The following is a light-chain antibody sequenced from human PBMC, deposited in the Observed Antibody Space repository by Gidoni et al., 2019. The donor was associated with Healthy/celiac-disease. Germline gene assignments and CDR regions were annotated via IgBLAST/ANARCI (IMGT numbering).Light chain of an antibody. CDR1: QSVSSY. Sequence: EIVLTQSPATLSSSPGERATLSCRASQSVSSYLAWYQQKPVQAPRLLIYDASTGATGIPARFSGSGSGTDFTLTISSLEPEDFAVYYCQQRSNWPYTFGQGTKLEIK. J-gene: IGKJ2*01. CDR2: DAS. V-gene: IGKV3-11*01. CDR3: QQRSNWPYT.